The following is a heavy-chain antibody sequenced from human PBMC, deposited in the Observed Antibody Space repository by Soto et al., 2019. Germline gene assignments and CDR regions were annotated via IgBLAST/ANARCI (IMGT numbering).Heavy chain of an antibody. CDR2: IWYDGSKK. V-gene: IGHV3-33*01. CDR1: GFTFSNYG. J-gene: IGHJ4*02. D-gene: IGHD3-10*01. Sequence: QMQLVESGGGVVQPGRSLRLSCAASGFTFSNYGMHWVRQAPGKGLEWVAIIWYDGSKKYYTDSVKGRFTISRDNSKNTVYLQMNSLRAEDTAMYYCAAGEPLNYRGQGTLVTVSS. CDR3: AAGEPLNY.